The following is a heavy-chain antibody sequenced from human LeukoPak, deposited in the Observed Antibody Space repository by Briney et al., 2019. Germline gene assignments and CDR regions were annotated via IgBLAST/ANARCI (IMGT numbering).Heavy chain of an antibody. V-gene: IGHV4-34*01. CDR2: IYYSGST. CDR3: ASFNFDWLSPIDY. D-gene: IGHD3-9*01. CDR1: GGSFSGYY. J-gene: IGHJ4*02. Sequence: SETLSLTCAVYGGSFSGYYWSWIRQPPGKGLEWIGSIYYSGSTYYNPSLKSRVTISVDTSKNQFSLKLSSVTAADTAVYYCASFNFDWLSPIDYWGQGTLVTVSS.